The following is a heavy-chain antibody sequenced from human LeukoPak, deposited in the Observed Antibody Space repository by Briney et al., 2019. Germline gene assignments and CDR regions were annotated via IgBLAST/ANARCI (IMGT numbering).Heavy chain of an antibody. V-gene: IGHV3-23*01. J-gene: IGHJ6*03. CDR3: AKKGGSGDYHYYMDV. D-gene: IGHD3-16*01. CDR2: IFSGGGRP. CDR1: GFTFYA. Sequence: GGSLRLSCAATGFTFYAMSWVRQAPGKGVEWGSSIFSGGGRPYYADSVKVRFTIYRDNSKKTLYLQMNSVRAEDTAVYYCAKKGGSGDYHYYMDVWAKGTTVTVSS.